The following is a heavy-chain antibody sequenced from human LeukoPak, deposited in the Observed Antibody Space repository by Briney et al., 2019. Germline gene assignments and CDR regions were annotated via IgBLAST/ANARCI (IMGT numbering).Heavy chain of an antibody. Sequence: ASVKVSCKASGYTFTGYYMHWVRQAPGQGLEWMGWINPNSGGTNYAQKFQGRVTMTRDTSISTAYMELSRLRSDDTAVYCCARGGGSGSYYNVDYYYYYYMDVWGKGTTVTISS. V-gene: IGHV1-2*02. D-gene: IGHD3-10*01. J-gene: IGHJ6*03. CDR3: ARGGGSGSYYNVDYYYYYYMDV. CDR1: GYTFTGYY. CDR2: INPNSGGT.